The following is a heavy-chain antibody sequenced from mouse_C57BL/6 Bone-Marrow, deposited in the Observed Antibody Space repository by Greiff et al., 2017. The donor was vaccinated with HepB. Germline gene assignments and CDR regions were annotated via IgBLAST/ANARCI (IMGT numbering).Heavy chain of an antibody. J-gene: IGHJ2*01. CDR2: ISSGSSTI. V-gene: IGHV5-17*01. CDR3: ARGVVWYLYYFDY. D-gene: IGHD2-10*02. Sequence: DVHLVESGGGLVKPGGSLKLSCAASGFTFSDYGMHWVRQAPEKGLEWVAYISSGSSTIYYADTVKGRFTISRDNAKNTLFLQMTSLRSEDTAMYYCARGVVWYLYYFDYWGQGTTLTVSS. CDR1: GFTFSDYG.